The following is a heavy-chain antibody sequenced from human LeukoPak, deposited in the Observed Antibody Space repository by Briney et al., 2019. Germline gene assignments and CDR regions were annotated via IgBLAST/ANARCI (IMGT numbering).Heavy chain of an antibody. CDR3: ARVHEWLVRTYSFDY. J-gene: IGHJ4*02. V-gene: IGHV1-46*01. D-gene: IGHD6-19*01. Sequence: ASVKVSCKASGYTFTSYNMHWVRQAPGQGLEWMGIIDPSGGSTNYAQKFQGRVTITRDMSTNTVYMELSSLRSDDTAVYYCARVHEWLVRTYSFDYWGQGTLVTVSS. CDR1: GYTFTSYN. CDR2: IDPSGGST.